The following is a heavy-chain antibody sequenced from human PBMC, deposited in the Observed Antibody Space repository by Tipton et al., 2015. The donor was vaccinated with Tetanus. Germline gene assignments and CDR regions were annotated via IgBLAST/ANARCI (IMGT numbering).Heavy chain of an antibody. V-gene: IGHV3-48*02. CDR2: ISSTSSNI. J-gene: IGHJ4*02. CDR3: AREGRGYGGRLNDY. Sequence: SLRLSCVASGFTFTKHAMTWVRLTPGKGLGWVSYISSTSSNIYYADSVKGRFTVSRDNARNSLHLQMNSLRDEDTAVYYCAREGRGYGGRLNDYWGQGTLVTVSS. D-gene: IGHD5-12*01. CDR1: GFTFTKHA.